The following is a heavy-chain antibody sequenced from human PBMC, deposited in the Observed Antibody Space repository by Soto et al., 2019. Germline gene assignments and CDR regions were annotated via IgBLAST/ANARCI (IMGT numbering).Heavy chain of an antibody. CDR1: GFTFTSSA. CDR3: AAGDSSGYTPDAFDI. V-gene: IGHV1-58*01. CDR2: IVVGSGNT. J-gene: IGHJ3*02. D-gene: IGHD3-22*01. Sequence: SVKVSCKASGFTFTSSAVQWVRQARGQRLEWIGWIVVGSGNTNYAQKFQERVTITRDMSTSTAYMGLSSLRSEDTAVYYCAAGDSSGYTPDAFDIWGQGTMVTVSS.